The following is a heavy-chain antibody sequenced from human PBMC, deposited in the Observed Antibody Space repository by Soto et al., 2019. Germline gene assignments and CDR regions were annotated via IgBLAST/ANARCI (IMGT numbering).Heavy chain of an antibody. Sequence: SETLSLTCAVSGYSISSGYYWGWIRQPPGKGLEWIGTIYHSGSTYYNPSLKSRVTISADTSKNQFSLKLSSVTAADTAVYYCARALYCSGGSCSPLCGMDVWGQGTTVTVSS. CDR1: GYSISSGYY. D-gene: IGHD2-15*01. V-gene: IGHV4-38-2*01. CDR3: ARALYCSGGSCSPLCGMDV. CDR2: IYHSGST. J-gene: IGHJ6*02.